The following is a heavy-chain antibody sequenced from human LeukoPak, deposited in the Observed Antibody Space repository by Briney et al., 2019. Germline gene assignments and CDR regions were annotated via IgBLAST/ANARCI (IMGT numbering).Heavy chain of an antibody. Sequence: SVKVSCTASGGTFSSYAISWVRQAPGQGLEWMGGIIPIFGTANYAQRFQGRVTITADESTSTAYMELSSLRSEDTAVYYCARAGMARINWFDPWGQGTLVTVSS. J-gene: IGHJ5*02. D-gene: IGHD1-14*01. CDR3: ARAGMARINWFDP. V-gene: IGHV1-69*13. CDR1: GGTFSSYA. CDR2: IIPIFGTA.